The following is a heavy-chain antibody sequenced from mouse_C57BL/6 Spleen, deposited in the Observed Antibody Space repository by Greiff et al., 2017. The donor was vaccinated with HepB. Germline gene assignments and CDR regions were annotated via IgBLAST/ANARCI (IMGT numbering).Heavy chain of an antibody. V-gene: IGHV1-64*01. CDR2: IHPNSGST. J-gene: IGHJ3*01. Sequence: VQLQQPGAELVKPGASVKLSCKASGYTFTSYWMHWVKQRPGQGLEWIGMIHPNSGSTNYNEKFKSKATLTVDKSSSTAYMQLSSLTSEDSAVYYCARRIYYGNWFAYWGQGTLVTVSA. D-gene: IGHD2-1*01. CDR3: ARRIYYGNWFAY. CDR1: GYTFTSYW.